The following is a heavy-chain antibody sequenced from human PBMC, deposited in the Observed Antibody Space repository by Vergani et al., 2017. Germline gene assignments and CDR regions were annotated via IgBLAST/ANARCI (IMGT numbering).Heavy chain of an antibody. V-gene: IGHV4-38-2*01. CDR2: IYHSGST. J-gene: IGHJ5*02. Sequence: QVQLQESGPGLVKPSETLSLTCAVSGYSISSGYYWGWIRQPPGKGLEWIGSIYHSGSTYYNPSLKSRVTISVDTSKNQFSLKLSSVTAADTAVYYCARHGAIAAYNWFDPWGQGTLVTVSS. CDR3: ARHGAIAAYNWFDP. CDR1: GYSISSGYY. D-gene: IGHD6-6*01.